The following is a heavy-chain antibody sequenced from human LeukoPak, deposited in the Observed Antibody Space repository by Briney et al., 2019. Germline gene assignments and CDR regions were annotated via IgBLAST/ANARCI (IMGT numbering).Heavy chain of an antibody. CDR2: IRYDGAND. Sequence: GGSLRLSCAASGFTFSDYAIHWVRQAPGKGLEWVAFIRYDGANDYYADSVRGRFTISRDNSKNTLYLQMNSLRAEDTAVYYCARGDCSFTSCYFDYWGQGTLVTVSS. D-gene: IGHD2-2*01. CDR1: GFTFSDYA. CDR3: ARGDCSFTSCYFDY. J-gene: IGHJ4*02. V-gene: IGHV3-30*02.